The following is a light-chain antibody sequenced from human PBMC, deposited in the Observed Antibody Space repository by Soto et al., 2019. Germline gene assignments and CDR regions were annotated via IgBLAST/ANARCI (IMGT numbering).Light chain of an antibody. CDR1: QSVRNY. J-gene: IGKJ1*01. V-gene: IGKV3-11*01. CDR3: QQRSNWPCT. Sequence: EIVLTQSPATLSLSPGERATLSCRASQSVRNYLSWYHQKPGQAPRLLIYDASTRATGIPGRFSGSGSGTDFTLTLSSLEPEDFAVYYCQQRSNWPCTFGQGTKVEIK. CDR2: DAS.